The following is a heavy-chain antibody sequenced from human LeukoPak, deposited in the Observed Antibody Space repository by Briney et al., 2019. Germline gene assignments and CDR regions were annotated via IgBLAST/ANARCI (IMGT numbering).Heavy chain of an antibody. V-gene: IGHV3-48*01. CDR2: ISSSSSTI. CDR1: GFTFSSYS. J-gene: IGHJ4*02. D-gene: IGHD4-17*01. Sequence: GGSLRLSCAASGFTFSSYSMNWVRQAPGKGLEWVSYISSSSSTIYYADSVKGRFTISRDNAKNSLYLQMNSPRAEDTAVYYCARDLGGYTVTTQSGYWGQGTLVTVSS. CDR3: ARDLGGYTVTTQSGY.